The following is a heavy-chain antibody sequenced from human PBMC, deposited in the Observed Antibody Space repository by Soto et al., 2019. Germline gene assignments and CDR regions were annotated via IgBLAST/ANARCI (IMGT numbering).Heavy chain of an antibody. J-gene: IGHJ4*02. CDR2: TYYRSKWYN. CDR1: GDSVSSSIAA. CDR3: ARDYYGYYFDY. V-gene: IGHV6-1*01. Sequence: PSQTLSLTCAISGDSVSSSIAAWHWIRQSPSRGLEWLGRTYYRSKWYNDYAASVKSRITVNPDTSKNQFSLQLNSVTPEDTAMYFCARDYYGYYFDYWGQGTLVTVSS. D-gene: IGHD3-22*01.